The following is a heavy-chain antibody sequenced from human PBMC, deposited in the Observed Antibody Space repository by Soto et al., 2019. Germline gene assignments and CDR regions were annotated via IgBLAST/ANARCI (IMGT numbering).Heavy chain of an antibody. Sequence: SETLSLTCTVSGGSISNYYWSWIRQPPGRGLEWIGHIFYSGSTNYNPALKSRVTISVDTSKSQFSLKLSSVTAADTAVYYCAKVFEYNYVTCGGFARWVQGARATVS. CDR2: IFYSGST. CDR1: GGSISNYY. J-gene: IGHJ5*02. D-gene: IGHD3-10*02. V-gene: IGHV4-59*01. CDR3: AKVFEYNYVTCGGFAR.